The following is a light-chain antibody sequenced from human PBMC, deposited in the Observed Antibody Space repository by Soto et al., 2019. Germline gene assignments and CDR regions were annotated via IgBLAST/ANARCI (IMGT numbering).Light chain of an antibody. CDR2: GTS. CDR1: QRVSSSY. CDR3: QQYGSSSWT. Sequence: EIVLTQPPGTLSLSPGERATLSCRASQRVSSSYLAWYQQKPGQAPRILIYGTSSRATAMPDKVSGSGSGTDFTLTISRLEPEDFAVYYCQQYGSSSWTFGQGTKEEIK. V-gene: IGKV3-20*01. J-gene: IGKJ1*01.